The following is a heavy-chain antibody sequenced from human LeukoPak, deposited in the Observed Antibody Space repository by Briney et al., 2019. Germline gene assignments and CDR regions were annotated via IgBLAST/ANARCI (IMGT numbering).Heavy chain of an antibody. Sequence: GGSLRLSCAGSGFTFSSYGMHWVRQAPGKGLEWVAVISYDGSNKYYADSVKGRFTISRDNSKNTLYLQMNSLRAEDTAVYYCAKEGFADTAMPEIAHFDYWGQGTLVTVSS. CDR2: ISYDGSNK. CDR3: AKEGFADTAMPEIAHFDY. V-gene: IGHV3-30*18. D-gene: IGHD5-18*01. J-gene: IGHJ4*02. CDR1: GFTFSSYG.